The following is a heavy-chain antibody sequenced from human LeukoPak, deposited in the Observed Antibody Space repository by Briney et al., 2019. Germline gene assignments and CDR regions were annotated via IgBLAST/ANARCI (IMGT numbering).Heavy chain of an antibody. CDR3: AKGVSSSWTYYYYGMDV. V-gene: IGHV3-30*04. D-gene: IGHD6-13*01. J-gene: IGHJ6*02. CDR2: ISYDGSNK. Sequence: GGSLRLSCAASGFTFNSYAMHWVRQAPGKGLEWVAVISYDGSNKDHAGSVKGRVTISRDNSKNTLYLQMNSLRTEDTAVYYCAKGVSSSWTYYYYGMDVWGQGTTVTVSS. CDR1: GFTFNSYA.